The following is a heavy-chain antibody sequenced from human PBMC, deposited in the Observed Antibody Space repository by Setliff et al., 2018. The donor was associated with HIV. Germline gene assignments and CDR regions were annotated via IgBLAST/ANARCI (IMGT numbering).Heavy chain of an antibody. D-gene: IGHD3-10*01. J-gene: IGHJ6*02. CDR3: ARKFRPGHGVDV. V-gene: IGHV3-7*01. Sequence: GGSLRLSCVASRFTFNDYWMSWVRQAPGKGLEWVANIDRDGSETNYVDSVKGRFTIFRDNAKSSMYLQMNGLRVEDTAIYYCARKFRPGHGVDVWGQGTTVTVSS. CDR2: IDRDGSET. CDR1: RFTFNDYW.